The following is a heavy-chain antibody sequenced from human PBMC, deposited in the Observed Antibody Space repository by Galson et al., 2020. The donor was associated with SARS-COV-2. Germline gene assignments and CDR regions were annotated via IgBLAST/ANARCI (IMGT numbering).Heavy chain of an antibody. V-gene: IGHV3-73*01. CDR1: GFTFSDSP. CDR3: TRVPPDSRSFWDNFDM. Sequence: GGSLRLSCATSGFTFSDSPMHWVRQASGKGLEWVGRIRSKANNYATAYAASLKGRFTISRDDSKNTAYLQVNCLKTEDTAVYYCTRVPPDSRSFWDNFDMWGQGRMVDVSS. D-gene: IGHD6-6*01. J-gene: IGHJ3*02. CDR2: IRSKANNYAT.